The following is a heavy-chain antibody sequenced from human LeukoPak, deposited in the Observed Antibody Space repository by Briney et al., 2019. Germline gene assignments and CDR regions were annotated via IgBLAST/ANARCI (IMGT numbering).Heavy chain of an antibody. D-gene: IGHD1/OR15-1a*01. CDR3: ARDAAAGTGGVFDY. J-gene: IGHJ4*02. CDR1: GGSISSSSYY. Sequence: SETLSLTCTVSGGSISSSSYYWGWIRQPPGKGLEWIGSIYYSGSTYYNPSLKSRVTISVDTSKNQFSLKLSSVTAADTAVYYCARDAAAGTGGVFDYWGQGTLVTVSS. V-gene: IGHV4-39*07. CDR2: IYYSGST.